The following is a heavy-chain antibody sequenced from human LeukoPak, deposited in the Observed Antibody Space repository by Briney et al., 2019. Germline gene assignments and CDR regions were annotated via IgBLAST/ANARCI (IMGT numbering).Heavy chain of an antibody. V-gene: IGHV3-7*01. J-gene: IGHJ4*02. Sequence: GGSLRLSCAVSGLTFSNYWMDWVRQAPGKGLEWVAFIKGDGSETYYVDSVRGRFTISRDNAKNSLYLQMNSLRAEDTAVYYCASRGELSWFGALRHWSQGTLVTVSS. CDR2: IKGDGSET. CDR3: ASRGELSWFGALRH. CDR1: GLTFSNYW. D-gene: IGHD3-16*02.